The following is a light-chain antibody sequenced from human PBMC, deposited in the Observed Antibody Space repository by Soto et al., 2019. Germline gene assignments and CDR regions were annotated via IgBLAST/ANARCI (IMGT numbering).Light chain of an antibody. Sequence: EIVLTQSPGTLSLSPGERATLSCRASQTVSSIYLAWYQQKAGQAPRLLIYGAYNRATGIPDRFSGSGSGTDFPLTISRLDPEDFAVYCCQQFGNSLYTFGQGTKLEIK. CDR3: QQFGNSLYT. V-gene: IGKV3-20*01. J-gene: IGKJ2*01. CDR1: QTVSSIY. CDR2: GAY.